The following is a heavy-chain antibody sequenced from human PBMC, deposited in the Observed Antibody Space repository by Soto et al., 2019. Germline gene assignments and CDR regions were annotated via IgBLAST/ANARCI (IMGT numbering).Heavy chain of an antibody. CDR1: GYTFTSHD. CDR2: MNPNSGHT. D-gene: IGHD3-16*01. V-gene: IGHV1-8*01. CDR3: AGDMSTS. Sequence: QVQLVQSGAEVKKPGASVKVSCKASGYTFTSHDINGMRQATGQGLEWMGWMNPNSGHTNYAQKFQGRVTMTRDTYISPAYMELTNLRSEDTAIDYWAGDMSTSWGQGTLVTVSS. J-gene: IGHJ5*02.